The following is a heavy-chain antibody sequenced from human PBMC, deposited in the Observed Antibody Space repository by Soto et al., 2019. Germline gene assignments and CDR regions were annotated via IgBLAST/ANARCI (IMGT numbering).Heavy chain of an antibody. D-gene: IGHD1-26*01. V-gene: IGHV1-69*06. J-gene: IGHJ6*02. CDR1: GGTHSNYA. Sequence: QVQLVQSGAEVKKPGSSVKVSCKASGGTHSNYAFSWVRQAPGQGLEWVGGTIPIFGAVIYAQKFPGRVTITADRSTRTAYLELSSLRIADTAVYYCTTWWEAVRYQYYFMVVWRQWTAVSLSS. CDR2: TIPIFGAV. CDR3: TTWWEAVRYQYYFMVV.